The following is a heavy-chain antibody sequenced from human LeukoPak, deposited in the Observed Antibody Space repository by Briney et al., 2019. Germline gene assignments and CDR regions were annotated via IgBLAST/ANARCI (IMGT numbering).Heavy chain of an antibody. D-gene: IGHD2-2*02. CDR1: GYPFTSYY. Sequence: ASVKVSCKASGYPFTSYYIHWVRQAPGQGLEWMGIINPSGGSTSHAQKFQGRLTMTRDTSTGTVYMELSSLRSEDTAVYYCARGYCSSTYCYSTVRGYYYYMDVWGKGITVTVSS. CDR3: ARGYCSSTYCYSTVRGYYYYMDV. V-gene: IGHV1-46*01. J-gene: IGHJ6*03. CDR2: INPSGGST.